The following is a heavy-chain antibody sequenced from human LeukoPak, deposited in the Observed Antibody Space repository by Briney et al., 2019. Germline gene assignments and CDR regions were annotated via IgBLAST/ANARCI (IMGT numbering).Heavy chain of an antibody. V-gene: IGHV4-34*01. CDR2: ISHSGST. CDR1: GGSFSGYY. J-gene: IGHJ5*02. CDR3: ARVVAAAGNNWFGP. D-gene: IGHD6-13*01. Sequence: SETLSLTCAVYGGSFSGYYWSWIRQPPGKGLEWIGEISHSGSTNYNPSLKSRVTISVDTSKNQFSLKLSSVTAADTAVYYCARVVAAAGNNWFGPWGQGTLVTVSS.